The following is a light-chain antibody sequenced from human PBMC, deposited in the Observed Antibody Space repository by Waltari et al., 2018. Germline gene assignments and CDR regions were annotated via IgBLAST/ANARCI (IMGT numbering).Light chain of an antibody. V-gene: IGLV3-1*01. CDR3: QAWDSTAGV. CDR2: QDN. CDR1: KLDTRA. Sequence: SYTLTQHPSVSVSPAHTATITGRGDKLDTRAVCWYQQKHGQAPGVVIYQDNKRPSGIPERFFGSSSGNTATLTITGTQATDEADYYCQAWDSTAGVFGTGTKVIVL. J-gene: IGLJ1*01.